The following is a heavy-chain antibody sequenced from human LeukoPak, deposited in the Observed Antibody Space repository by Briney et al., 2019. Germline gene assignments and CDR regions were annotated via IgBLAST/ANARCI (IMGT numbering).Heavy chain of an antibody. CDR1: GGSISSSNW. V-gene: IGHV4-4*02. D-gene: IGHD1-1*01. Sequence: PSETLSLTCAVSGGSISSSNWWSWVRQPPVKGLEWIGEIYHSGSTNYNPSLKSRVTISVDKSKNQLSLKLSSVHAADTAVYYCARSTGTDKYYYYYGMDVWGQGTTVTVSS. CDR3: ARSTGTDKYYYYYGMDV. J-gene: IGHJ6*02. CDR2: IYHSGST.